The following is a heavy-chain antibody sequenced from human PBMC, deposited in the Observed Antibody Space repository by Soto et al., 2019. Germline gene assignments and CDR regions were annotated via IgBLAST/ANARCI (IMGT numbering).Heavy chain of an antibody. CDR3: AGGSPILDLRQLFDP. V-gene: IGHV1-2*02. J-gene: IGHJ5*02. CDR1: GYNFNGYH. Sequence: ASVKVSCKTSGYNFNGYHMHWVRQAPGQGLEWMGWINPNSGATNYAQKFQGRVTMTTDTSITAAYMELRTLKSDDTAIYFCAGGSPILDLRQLFDPWGQGTLVTVSS. D-gene: IGHD5-18*01. CDR2: INPNSGAT.